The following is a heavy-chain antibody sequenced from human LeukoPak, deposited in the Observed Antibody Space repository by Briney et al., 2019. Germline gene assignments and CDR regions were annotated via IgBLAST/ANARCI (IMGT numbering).Heavy chain of an antibody. Sequence: SETLSLTCTVSGGSISSYYWSWIRQPPGKGLEWIGYIYYSGSTNYNPSLKSRVTISVDMSKNQFSLKLSSVTATDTAVYYCASGGLYPYFDYWGQGTLVTVSS. D-gene: IGHD2-2*02. J-gene: IGHJ4*02. CDR1: GGSISSYY. CDR2: IYYSGST. V-gene: IGHV4-59*08. CDR3: ASGGLYPYFDY.